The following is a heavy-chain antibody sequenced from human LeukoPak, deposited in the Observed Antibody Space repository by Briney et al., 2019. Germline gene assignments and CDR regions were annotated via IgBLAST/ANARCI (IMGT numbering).Heavy chain of an antibody. CDR2: INPSGGST. J-gene: IGHJ1*01. D-gene: IGHD6-13*01. Sequence: ASVKVSCKASGYTFTSYYMHWVRQAPRQGLEWMGIINPSGGSTSYAQKFQGRVTMTRDTSTSTVYMELSSLRFEDTAVYYCARAYGHSSSWEEYFQHWGQGTLVTVSS. V-gene: IGHV1-46*01. CDR1: GYTFTSYY. CDR3: ARAYGHSSSWEEYFQH.